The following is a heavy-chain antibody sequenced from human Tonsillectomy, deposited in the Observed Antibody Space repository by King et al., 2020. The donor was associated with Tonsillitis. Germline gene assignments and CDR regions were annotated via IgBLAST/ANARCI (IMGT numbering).Heavy chain of an antibody. Sequence: LQLQESGPGLVKPSETLSLTCTVSGGSISSSSYYWGWIRQPPGKGLEWIGSIYYSGSTYYNPSLKSRVTISVDTSKNQFSLKLSSVTAADTAVYYCATLNTYYYDSSGYYEGYYFDYWGQGTLVTVSS. CDR3: ATLNTYYYDSSGYYEGYYFDY. J-gene: IGHJ4*02. V-gene: IGHV4-39*01. CDR2: IYYSGST. D-gene: IGHD3-22*01. CDR1: GGSISSSSYY.